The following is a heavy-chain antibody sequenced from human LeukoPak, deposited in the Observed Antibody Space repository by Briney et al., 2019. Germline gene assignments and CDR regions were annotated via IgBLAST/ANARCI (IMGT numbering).Heavy chain of an antibody. CDR2: ISGSGVST. V-gene: IGHV3-23*01. CDR1: GFTFSSYG. CDR3: ARGEEYYDSSGYYPNDHFDY. Sequence: PGGSLRLSCAASGFTFSSYGISWVRQAPGKGLEWVSGISGSGVSTYYADSVKGRFTISRDNAKNSLYLQMNSLRAEDTAVYYCARGEEYYDSSGYYPNDHFDYWGQGTLVTVSS. D-gene: IGHD3-22*01. J-gene: IGHJ4*02.